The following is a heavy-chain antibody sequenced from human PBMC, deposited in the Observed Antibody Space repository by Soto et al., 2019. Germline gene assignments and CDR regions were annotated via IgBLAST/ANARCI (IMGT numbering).Heavy chain of an antibody. CDR3: AKDTYYHDSSGYYVFDC. J-gene: IGHJ4*02. V-gene: IGHV3-74*01. CDR1: GFTFSSYW. D-gene: IGHD3-22*01. CDR2: INSDGSST. Sequence: GGSLRLSCAASGFTFSSYWMHWVRQAPGKGLVWVSRINSDGSSTSYADSVKGRFTISRDNAKNTLYLQMNSLRAEDTAVYYCAKDTYYHDSSGYYVFDCWGQGTLVTVSS.